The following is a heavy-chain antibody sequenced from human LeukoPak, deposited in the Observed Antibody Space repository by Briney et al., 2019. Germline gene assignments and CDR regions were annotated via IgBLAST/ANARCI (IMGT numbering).Heavy chain of an antibody. V-gene: IGHV1-69*13. Sequence: SVKVSCKASGGTFRNYVISWVRQAPGQGLEWMGGIIPIFGAANYGQSSQGRVTITADESTSTAYMELSSLRSEDTAVYYCARSESGSYLGLFDYWGQGTLVTVSS. CDR1: GGTFRNYV. CDR2: IIPIFGAA. CDR3: ARSESGSYLGLFDY. D-gene: IGHD1-26*01. J-gene: IGHJ4*02.